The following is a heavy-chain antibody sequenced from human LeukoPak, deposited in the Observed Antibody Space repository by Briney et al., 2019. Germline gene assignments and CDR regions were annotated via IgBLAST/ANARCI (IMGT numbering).Heavy chain of an antibody. CDR3: ARRVIMSAAGVPDTWLDP. CDR1: GFTLSNAW. Sequence: GSLRLSCRASGFTLSNAWMSWVRQAPGKGLEWVGHISYSGGTKYNPSLQSRLTILIDTSKNQFSLNLSSVTAADTAIYYCARRVIMSAAGVPDTWLDPWGQGILVTVSS. V-gene: IGHV4-59*08. D-gene: IGHD2-8*01. J-gene: IGHJ5*02. CDR2: ISYSGGT.